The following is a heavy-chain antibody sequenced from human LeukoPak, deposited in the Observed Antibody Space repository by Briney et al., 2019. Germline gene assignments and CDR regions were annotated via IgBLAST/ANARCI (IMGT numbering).Heavy chain of an antibody. J-gene: IGHJ5*02. CDR1: GGSISSSSYY. CDR2: IYYSGST. V-gene: IGHV4-39*01. CDR3: ARQGLVPAAIRHGFDP. D-gene: IGHD2-2*02. Sequence: SETLSLTCTVSGGSISSSSYYWGWIRQPPGKGLEWIGSIYYSGSTYYNPSPKSRVTISVDTSKNQFSLKLSSVTAADTAVYYCARQGLVPAAIRHGFDPWGQGTLVTVSS.